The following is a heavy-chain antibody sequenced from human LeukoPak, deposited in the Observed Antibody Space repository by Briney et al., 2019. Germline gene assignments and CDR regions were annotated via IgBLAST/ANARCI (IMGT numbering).Heavy chain of an antibody. CDR3: AKTKGYPYYFDY. D-gene: IGHD5-12*01. J-gene: IGHJ4*02. CDR1: GFTFSDYY. CDR2: ISSSGSTI. Sequence: GGSLRLTCAASGFTFSDYYMSWIRQAPGKGLEWVSYISSSGSTIYYADSVKGRFTISRDNAKNSLYLQMKGLRAEDTAVYYCAKTKGYPYYFDYWGQGTLVTVSS. V-gene: IGHV3-11*01.